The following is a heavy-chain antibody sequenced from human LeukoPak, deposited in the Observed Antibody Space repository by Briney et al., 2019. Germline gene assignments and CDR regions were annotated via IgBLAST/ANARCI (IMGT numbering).Heavy chain of an antibody. CDR1: GFPFSSYG. D-gene: IGHD3-22*01. CDR3: AKDLLYYYDSSGYYLDY. V-gene: IGHV3-30*18. Sequence: GRSLSLSCAASGFPFSSYGMHWVRQAPGKGLEWVAVISYDGSNKYYADSVKGRFTISRDNSKNTLYLQMNSLRAEDTAVYYCAKDLLYYYDSSGYYLDYWGQGTLVTVSS. CDR2: ISYDGSNK. J-gene: IGHJ4*02.